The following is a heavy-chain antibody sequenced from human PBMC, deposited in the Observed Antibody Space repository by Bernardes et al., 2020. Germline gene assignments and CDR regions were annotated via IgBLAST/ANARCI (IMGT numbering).Heavy chain of an antibody. CDR1: GGSISSYY. V-gene: IGHV4-59*01. J-gene: IGHJ4*02. CDR2: IYYSGST. D-gene: IGHD6-13*01. CDR3: ARGIAAAGTLPFFDY. Sequence: SETLSLTCTVSGGSISSYYWIWIRQPPGKGLEWIGYIYYSGSTNYNPSLKSRVTISVDTSKNQFSLKLSSVTAADTAVYYCARGIAAAGTLPFFDYWGQGTLVTVSS.